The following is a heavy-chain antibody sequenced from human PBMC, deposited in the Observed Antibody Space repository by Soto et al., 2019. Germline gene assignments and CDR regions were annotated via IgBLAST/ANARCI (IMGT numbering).Heavy chain of an antibody. J-gene: IGHJ4*02. D-gene: IGHD5-18*01. CDR2: ISGSGTAT. CDR1: GFPFWTYS. V-gene: IGHV3-11*01. Sequence: GGSLRLSCEASGFPFWTYSMSWVRQAPRKGLEWVSGISGSGTATYYADSVKGRFTISRDNAKNSLYLQMNSLRAEDTAVYYCARDKTAMVTDYWGQGTLVTVSS. CDR3: ARDKTAMVTDY.